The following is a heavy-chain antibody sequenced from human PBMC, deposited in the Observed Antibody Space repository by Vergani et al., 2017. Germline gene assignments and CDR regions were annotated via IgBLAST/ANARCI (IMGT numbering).Heavy chain of an antibody. D-gene: IGHD2-15*01. Sequence: QVQLQESGPGLVKPPGTLSLTCAVSGGPISSSNWWSWVRQPPGKGLEWIGEIYHSGSTNYNPSLKSRVTISVDKSKNQFSLKLSSVTAADTAVYYCAGPSKYCSGGSCYNYWGQGTLVTVSS. CDR3: AGPSKYCSGGSCYNY. CDR1: GGPISSSNW. V-gene: IGHV4-4*03. CDR2: IYHSGST. J-gene: IGHJ4*02.